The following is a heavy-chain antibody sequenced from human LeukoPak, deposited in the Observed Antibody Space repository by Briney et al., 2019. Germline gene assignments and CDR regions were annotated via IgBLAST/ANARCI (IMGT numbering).Heavy chain of an antibody. D-gene: IGHD4-17*01. J-gene: IGHJ3*02. CDR1: GGSISSSSYY. CDR3: ARGGTVTWPFDI. V-gene: IGHV4-39*01. CDR2: IYYSGST. Sequence: SETLSLTCTVSGGSISSSSYYWGWIRQPPGKGLEWIGSIYYSGSTYYNPSLKSRVTISVDTSKNQFSLKLSSVTAADTAVYYCARGGTVTWPFDIWGQGTMVTVSS.